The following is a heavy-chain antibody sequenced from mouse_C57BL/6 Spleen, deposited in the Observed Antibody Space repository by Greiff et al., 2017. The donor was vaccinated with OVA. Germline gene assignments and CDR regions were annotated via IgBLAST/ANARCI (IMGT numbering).Heavy chain of an antibody. V-gene: IGHV1-85*01. CDR2: IYPRAGST. CDR3: ARRTHYYGSRDY. J-gene: IGHJ2*01. Sequence: VQLQQSGPELVKPGASVKLSCKASGYTFTSYDINWVKQRPGQGLEWIGWIYPRAGSTKYNEKFKGKATLTVDTSSSTAYMELHSLTAEDSAVYSCARRTHYYGSRDYWGQGTTLTVSA. D-gene: IGHD1-1*01. CDR1: GYTFTSYD.